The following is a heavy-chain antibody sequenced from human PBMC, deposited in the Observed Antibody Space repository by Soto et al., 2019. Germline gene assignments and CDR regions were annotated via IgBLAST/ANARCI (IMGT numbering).Heavy chain of an antibody. Sequence: QVQLVQSGAEVKKPASSVKVSCKASGGTFNNYPITWVRQAPGEGLEWMGGSIPIFGTANYAQNFQGRVTISVDEYTSTAYMELSSLRSEDTAVYYCARGRGYRGDDHYYYFNMDVWGQGTTVTVSS. CDR3: ARGRGYRGDDHYYYFNMDV. V-gene: IGHV1-69*01. J-gene: IGHJ6*02. D-gene: IGHD5-12*01. CDR1: GGTFNNYP. CDR2: SIPIFGTA.